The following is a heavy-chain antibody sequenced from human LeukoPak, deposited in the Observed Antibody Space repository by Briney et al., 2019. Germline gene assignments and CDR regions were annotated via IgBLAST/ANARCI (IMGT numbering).Heavy chain of an antibody. CDR1: GYTFTSYY. CDR3: ARDYGSGSYYDY. Sequence: ASVKVSCKASGYTFTSYYMHWVRQAPGQGLEWMGWINPNSGGTNYAQKFQGWVTMTRDTSISTAYMELSRLRSDDTAAYYCARDYGSGSYYDYWGQGTLVTVSS. D-gene: IGHD3-10*01. CDR2: INPNSGGT. V-gene: IGHV1-2*04. J-gene: IGHJ4*02.